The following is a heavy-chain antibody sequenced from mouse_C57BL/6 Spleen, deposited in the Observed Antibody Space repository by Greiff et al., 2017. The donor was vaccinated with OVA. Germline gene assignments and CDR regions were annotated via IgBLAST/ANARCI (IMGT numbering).Heavy chain of an antibody. V-gene: IGHV14-2*01. Sequence: EVQLQQSGAELVKPGASVKLSCTASGFTIKDYYMHWVKQRTEQGLEWIGRIDPEDGETKYAPKFQGQATITADTASTTAYLQLSSLTSEDTAGYDGARSKLTTVVATDYFDYWGQGTTLTVSS. CDR3: ARSKLTTVVATDYFDY. D-gene: IGHD1-1*01. CDR1: GFTIKDYY. CDR2: IDPEDGET. J-gene: IGHJ2*01.